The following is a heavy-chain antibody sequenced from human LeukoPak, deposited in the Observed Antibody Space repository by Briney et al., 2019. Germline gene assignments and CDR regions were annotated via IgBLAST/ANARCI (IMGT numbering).Heavy chain of an antibody. J-gene: IGHJ5*02. CDR2: IYYSGST. CDR3: ARDLDRPDNWFDP. V-gene: IGHV4-61*01. CDR1: GGSASSGTFY. Sequence: SETLSLTCSVSGGSASSGTFYWSWIRQPPGKGLEWIGYIYYSGSTNYNPSLKSRVTISVDTSKNQFSLKLSSVTAADTAVYYCARDLDRPDNWFDPWGQGTLVTVSS.